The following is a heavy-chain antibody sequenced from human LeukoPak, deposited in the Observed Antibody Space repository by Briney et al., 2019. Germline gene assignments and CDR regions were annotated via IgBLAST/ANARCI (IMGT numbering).Heavy chain of an antibody. Sequence: SGGSLRLSCAASGFTFSSYTMDWVRQAPGKGLEWISYISSSSSSRYYADSVKGRFTVSRDNAKNSLYLQMNSLRAEDTAVYYCVRDGGESYGPYDNWGQGTLVTVPS. CDR2: ISSSSSSR. CDR1: GFTFSSYT. CDR3: VRDGGESYGPYDN. J-gene: IGHJ4*02. D-gene: IGHD5-18*01. V-gene: IGHV3-48*01.